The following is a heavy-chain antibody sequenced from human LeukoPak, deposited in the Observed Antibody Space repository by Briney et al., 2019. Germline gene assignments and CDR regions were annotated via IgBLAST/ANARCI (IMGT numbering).Heavy chain of an antibody. CDR3: AKDPYSSGWYNWFDP. Sequence: GGSLRLSCAASGFTFSSYSMNWVRQAPGKGLEWVSAISGSGDSTYYADSVKGRFTTSRDNSNNTVYLEINRLRADDTAVHYCAKDPYSSGWYNWFDPWGQGTLVTVSS. J-gene: IGHJ5*02. CDR2: ISGSGDST. V-gene: IGHV3-23*01. CDR1: GFTFSSYS. D-gene: IGHD6-19*01.